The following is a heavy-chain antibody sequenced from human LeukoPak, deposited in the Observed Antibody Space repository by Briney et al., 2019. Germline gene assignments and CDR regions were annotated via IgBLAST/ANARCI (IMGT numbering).Heavy chain of an antibody. J-gene: IGHJ4*02. D-gene: IGHD3-22*01. CDR3: ARRTYLDTRHFDY. CDR1: GFFISRYC. V-gene: IGHV5-51*01. CDR2: ITPGDPKI. Sequence: ISSNTSGFFISRYCIAYLRRLPPKGLLARVLITPGDPKIRYSPSFQGQVTISADKSISTAFLQWSNLKPSDSAIYFCARRTYLDTRHFDYWGQGTLVTVSS.